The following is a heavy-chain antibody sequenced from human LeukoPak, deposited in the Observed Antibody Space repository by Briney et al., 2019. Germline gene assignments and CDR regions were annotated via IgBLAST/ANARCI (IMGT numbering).Heavy chain of an antibody. CDR1: GGSISSGDYY. J-gene: IGHJ4*02. Sequence: SETLSLTCTVSGGSISSGDYYWGWIRQPPGKGLEWIGSIYYSGSTYYNPSLKSRVTISVDTSKNQFSLKLSSVTAADTAVYYCATSSGYQIDYWGQGTLVTVSS. D-gene: IGHD3-22*01. CDR3: ATSSGYQIDY. CDR2: IYYSGST. V-gene: IGHV4-39*01.